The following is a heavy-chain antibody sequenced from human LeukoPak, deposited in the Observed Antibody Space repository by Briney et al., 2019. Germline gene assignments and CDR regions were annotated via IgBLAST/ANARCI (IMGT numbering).Heavy chain of an antibody. D-gene: IGHD3-22*01. CDR2: ISSSSSYI. CDR3: ATPGDYYDSSGYYLDY. CDR1: GFTFSSYS. V-gene: IGHV3-21*01. J-gene: IGHJ4*02. Sequence: PGGSLRLSCAASGFTFSSYSMNWVRQAPGKGLEWVSSISSSSSYIYYADSVKGRFTISRDNSKNTLYLQMNSLRAEDTAVYYCATPGDYYDSSGYYLDYWGREPWSPSPQ.